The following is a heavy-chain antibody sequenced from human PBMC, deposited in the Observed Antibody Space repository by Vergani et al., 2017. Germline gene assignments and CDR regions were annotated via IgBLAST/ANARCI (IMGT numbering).Heavy chain of an antibody. CDR1: GFTFSSYG. Sequence: QVQLVESGGGVVQPGGSLRLSCAASGFTFSSYGMHWVRQAPGTGLEWVAFIRYDGSNKYYADSVKGRFTISRDNSKNTLYLQMNSLRAEDTAVYYCAKHYDILTGYSDPTFDYWGQGTLVTVSS. CDR3: AKHYDILTGYSDPTFDY. J-gene: IGHJ4*02. CDR2: IRYDGSNK. D-gene: IGHD3-9*01. V-gene: IGHV3-30*02.